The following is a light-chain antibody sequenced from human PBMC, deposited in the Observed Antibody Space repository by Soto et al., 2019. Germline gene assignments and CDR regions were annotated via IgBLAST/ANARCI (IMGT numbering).Light chain of an antibody. CDR3: QQYNNWPPWT. J-gene: IGKJ1*01. CDR2: GAS. V-gene: IGKV3-15*01. Sequence: EIVMTQSPATLSVSPGERATLSCRASQSVSSNLAWYQQKPGQAPRLLIYGASTRATGIPARFSGSGSGTELTHTLSSLQSEHFAVYDCQQYNNWPPWTFGQGTKVEIK. CDR1: QSVSSN.